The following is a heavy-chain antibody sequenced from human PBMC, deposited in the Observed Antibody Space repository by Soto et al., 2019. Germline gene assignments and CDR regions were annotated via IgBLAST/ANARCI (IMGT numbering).Heavy chain of an antibody. CDR1: GASISSYY. J-gene: IGHJ3*01. V-gene: IGHV4-59*01. CDR3: ARWLTQETFDV. CDR2: IYYSGST. D-gene: IGHD3-9*01. Sequence: QVQLRESGPGLVKPSETLSLTCIVSGASISSYYWSWIRQPPGKGLEWIGYIYYSGSTNYNPSLKSRASISGDTSKNQFSLTLTSVTAADTAVYYCARWLTQETFDVWGQGTMVTVSS.